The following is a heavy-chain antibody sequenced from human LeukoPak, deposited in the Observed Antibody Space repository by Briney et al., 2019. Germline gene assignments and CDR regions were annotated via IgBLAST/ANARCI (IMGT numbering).Heavy chain of an antibody. J-gene: IGHJ4*02. Sequence: TGGSLRLSCAASGFTFSTYWMSWVRQAPGKGREWVANIKQDGSQKQYVDSVKGRFTISRDDAKNSLYLQMNSLRAEDTAVYYCARDGSSSLSSSAPPPTDFDYWGQGTLVTVSS. V-gene: IGHV3-7*01. CDR1: GFTFSTYW. CDR3: ARDGSSSLSSSAPPPTDFDY. CDR2: IKQDGSQK. D-gene: IGHD6-6*01.